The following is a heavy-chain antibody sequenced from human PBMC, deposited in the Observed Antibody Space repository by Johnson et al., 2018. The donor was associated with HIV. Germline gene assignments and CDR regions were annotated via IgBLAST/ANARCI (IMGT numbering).Heavy chain of an antibody. CDR3: ARDQSNGWNRGAFDI. Sequence: VQLVESGGGVVRPGGSLRLSCAASGFTFDDYGMSWVRQAPGKGLEWVSVIYSGGSTYYADSVKGRFTISRDNSKNTLYLHMNSLRAEDTAVYYCARDQSNGWNRGAFDIWGQGTVVTVSS. V-gene: IGHV3-66*01. CDR1: GFTFDDYG. J-gene: IGHJ3*02. CDR2: IYSGGST. D-gene: IGHD6-19*01.